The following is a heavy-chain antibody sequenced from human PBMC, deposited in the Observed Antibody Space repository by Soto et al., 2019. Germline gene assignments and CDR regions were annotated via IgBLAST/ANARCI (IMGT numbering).Heavy chain of an antibody. CDR3: AKDLQAYGDYDYYCYGLDV. Sequence: QLVESGGGVVPPGASLRLSCAASGFTFSTFGMHWVRQTPGKGLEWVAVISYDGNNKVYADSVKGRFTISRDNFKNTVDLVMNTLKVDDTAVYYCAKDLQAYGDYDYYCYGLDVWGQGATVSVSS. CDR2: ISYDGNNK. CDR1: GFTFSTFG. D-gene: IGHD4-17*01. J-gene: IGHJ6*02. V-gene: IGHV3-30*18.